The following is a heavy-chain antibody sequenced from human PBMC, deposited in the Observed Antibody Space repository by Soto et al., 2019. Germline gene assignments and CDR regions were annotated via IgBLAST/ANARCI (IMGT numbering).Heavy chain of an antibody. CDR3: ARDFPAAAGTGDY. CDR2: ISAYNGNT. Sequence: QVQLVQSGAEVTKPGASVKVSCKASGYSFTSYGISWVRQAPGQGLEWMGWISAYNGNTNYAHNLQGRVTMTTDSATSTAYMGSRSLRSDDTAVYYCARDFPAAAGTGDYWGQVTLVTVSS. J-gene: IGHJ4*02. D-gene: IGHD6-13*01. CDR1: GYSFTSYG. V-gene: IGHV1-18*01.